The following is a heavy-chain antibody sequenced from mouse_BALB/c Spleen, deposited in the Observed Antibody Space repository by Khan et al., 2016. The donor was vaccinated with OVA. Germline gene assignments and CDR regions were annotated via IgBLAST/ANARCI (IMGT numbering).Heavy chain of an antibody. Sequence: QVQLQQSGAELARPGASVKMSYKASGYTFTTYTMHWVKQRPGQGLEWIGYINPSNGYTNYNQKFKDKSTLTADKSSSTAYMQLSSLTSDYSAVYYCVREGAYYRSDGWFSYCGQGTLVTVSA. CDR2: INPSNGYT. CDR1: GYTFTTYT. V-gene: IGHV1-4*01. D-gene: IGHD2-14*01. CDR3: VREGAYYRSDGWFSY. J-gene: IGHJ3*01.